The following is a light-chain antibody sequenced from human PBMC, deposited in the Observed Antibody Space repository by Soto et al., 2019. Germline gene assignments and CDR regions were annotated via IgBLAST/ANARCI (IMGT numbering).Light chain of an antibody. CDR1: QSVSRSY. V-gene: IGKV3D-20*01. J-gene: IGKJ5*01. CDR2: DAS. CDR3: QLYGSSPIT. Sequence: EIGLPHATGILSLSPRAQATRSCQAGQSVSRSYLGWYQQKPGLAPRLLIYDASSRATGIPDRFSGSGSGTDFTLTISRLEPEDFAVYYCQLYGSSPITFCQGALQEI.